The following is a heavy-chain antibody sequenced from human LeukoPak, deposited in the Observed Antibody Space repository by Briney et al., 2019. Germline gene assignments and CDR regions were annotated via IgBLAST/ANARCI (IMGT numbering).Heavy chain of an antibody. V-gene: IGHV4-39*01. CDR1: GGSISSRGYY. J-gene: IGHJ3*02. CDR3: ARHGEGYGAFDI. Sequence: SQTLSLTCTVSGGSISSRGYYWVWIRQPPGKGLEYIGTISYSGSTYYNPSLRSRVTISVDTSENQFSLQLSSVTAADTAVYFCARHGEGYGAFDIWGQGTMVTVSS. CDR2: ISYSGST. D-gene: IGHD3-10*01.